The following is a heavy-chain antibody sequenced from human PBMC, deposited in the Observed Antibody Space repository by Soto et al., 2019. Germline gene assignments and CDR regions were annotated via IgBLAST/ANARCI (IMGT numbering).Heavy chain of an antibody. D-gene: IGHD3-22*01. V-gene: IGHV4-59*12. CDR1: GGSISSYY. CDR2: IYYSGST. J-gene: IGHJ4*02. CDR3: ARDALSRDSI. Sequence: QVQLQESGPGLVKPSETLSLTCTVSGGSISSYYWSWIRQPPGKGLEWIGYIYYSGSTNYNPSLKSRVTISVDTSKNQFSLKLSSVTAADTAVYYCARDALSRDSIWGQGTLVTVSS.